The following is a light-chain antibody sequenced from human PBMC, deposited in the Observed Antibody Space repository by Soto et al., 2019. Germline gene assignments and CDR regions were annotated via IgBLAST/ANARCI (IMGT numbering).Light chain of an antibody. CDR1: QDISTF. CDR2: DAS. V-gene: IGKV1-33*01. Sequence: DIQMTQSPSSLSASVGDRVSITCQASQDISTFLNWYQQKPGQAPKLLMYDASNLETGVPSRFSGSGSGTCFTLTISSLQTEDVAAYYCQQYEDLPLSFGPGTTVDI. CDR3: QQYEDLPLS. J-gene: IGKJ3*01.